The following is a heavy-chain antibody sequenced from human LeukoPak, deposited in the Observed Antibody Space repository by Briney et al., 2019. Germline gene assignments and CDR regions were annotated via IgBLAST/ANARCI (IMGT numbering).Heavy chain of an antibody. Sequence: GGSLRLSCAASGFTFSSYAMSWVRQAPGKGLEWVSAISNSGGSTYYADSVKGRFTISRDNSKNTLYLQMNSLRAEDTAVYYCARDWYSSGWYSHYYYYMDVWGKGTTVTVSS. D-gene: IGHD6-19*01. J-gene: IGHJ6*03. CDR2: ISNSGGST. CDR1: GFTFSSYA. CDR3: ARDWYSSGWYSHYYYYMDV. V-gene: IGHV3-23*01.